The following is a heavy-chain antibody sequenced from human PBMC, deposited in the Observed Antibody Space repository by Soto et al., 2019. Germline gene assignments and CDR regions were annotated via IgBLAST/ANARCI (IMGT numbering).Heavy chain of an antibody. CDR1: GFTFSGFA. Sequence: EVQLVESGGGLVQPGGSLKLSCAASGFTFSGFAMHWVRQASGKGLEWVGRIRSKANNYATVYAASVKGRFTISRDDSKNTAHLQMNSLKTEDTAVYYCARHALQYCGGDCYLLPYFDLWGRGTLVTVSS. D-gene: IGHD2-21*02. CDR3: ARHALQYCGGDCYLLPYFDL. V-gene: IGHV3-73*02. CDR2: IRSKANNYAT. J-gene: IGHJ2*01.